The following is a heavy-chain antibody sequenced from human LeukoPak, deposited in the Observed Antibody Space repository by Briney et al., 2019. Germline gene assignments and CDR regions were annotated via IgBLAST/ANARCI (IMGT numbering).Heavy chain of an antibody. J-gene: IGHJ6*02. CDR3: ARCSRGTSVGMDV. CDR2: IYYSGNT. CDR1: GGSISNYY. Sequence: PSETLSLTCSFSGGSISNYYWTWIRQPPGKGLEWIGYIYYSGNTNYNPSLKSRVTISLDTSKNQLSLKLTSVTAAGTAVYYCARCSRGTSVGMDVWGQGTTVTVSS. D-gene: IGHD2/OR15-2a*01. V-gene: IGHV4-59*08.